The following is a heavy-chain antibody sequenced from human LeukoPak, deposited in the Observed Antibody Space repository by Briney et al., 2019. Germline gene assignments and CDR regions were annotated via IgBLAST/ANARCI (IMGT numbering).Heavy chain of an antibody. CDR2: TSSSSSTI. CDR1: GFTFSSYS. J-gene: IGHJ2*01. CDR3: ARARGTGWYFDL. V-gene: IGHV3-48*02. Sequence: GGSLRLSCAASGFTFSSYSMDWVRQAPGKGLEWVSYTSSSSSTIKYADSVRGRFTISRDNAENSLYLQMNSLRDEDTAVYYCARARGTGWYFDLWGRGTLVSVSS. D-gene: IGHD2-15*01.